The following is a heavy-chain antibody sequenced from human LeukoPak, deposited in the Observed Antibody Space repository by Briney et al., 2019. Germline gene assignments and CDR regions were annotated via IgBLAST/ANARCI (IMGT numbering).Heavy chain of an antibody. D-gene: IGHD5-18*01. V-gene: IGHV4-39*07. CDR1: GGSISSSSYY. J-gene: IGHJ4*02. CDR2: IYYSGST. CDR3: ARDLGGYRHGLEGDY. Sequence: SETLSLTCTVSGGSISSSSYYWGWIRQPPGKGLEWIGSIYYSGSTYYNPSLKSRVTISSDKSKNQFSLTLSSVTAADTAMYYCARDLGGYRHGLEGDYWGQGTLVTVSS.